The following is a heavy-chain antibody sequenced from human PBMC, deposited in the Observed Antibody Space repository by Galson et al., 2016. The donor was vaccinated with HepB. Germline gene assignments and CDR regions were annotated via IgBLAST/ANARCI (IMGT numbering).Heavy chain of an antibody. V-gene: IGHV3-43*01. Sequence: SPRLSCAVSGFTFDDYTMHWVRQGPGKGLEWVALINWDGGSAYYADSVKGRFTISRDNSKSSLYLQMNRLTFEDTALYYCAKDIRAAVYGMDVWGRGTTVTVSS. D-gene: IGHD6-25*01. CDR2: INWDGGSA. J-gene: IGHJ6*02. CDR3: AKDIRAAVYGMDV. CDR1: GFTFDDYT.